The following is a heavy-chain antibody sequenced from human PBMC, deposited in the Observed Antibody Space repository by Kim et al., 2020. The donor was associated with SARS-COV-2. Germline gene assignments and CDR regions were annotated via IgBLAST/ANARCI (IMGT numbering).Heavy chain of an antibody. CDR1: GGSISSGDYY. D-gene: IGHD2-2*01. J-gene: IGHJ6*02. V-gene: IGHV4-30-4*01. CDR2: SYYSGST. CDR3: VRFPADYCRGTSCQEYFYYGTDV. Sequence: SETLSLTCTVSGGSISSGDYYWSWIRQPPGKGLEWIGYSYYSGSTYYNPSLKSRVTISVDTSKNQFSLKLSSVTAADTAVYYCVRFPADYCRGTSCQEYFYYGTDVWGQGTTVTVSS.